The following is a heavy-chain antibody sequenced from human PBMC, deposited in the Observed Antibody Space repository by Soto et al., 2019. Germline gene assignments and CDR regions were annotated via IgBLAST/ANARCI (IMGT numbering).Heavy chain of an antibody. V-gene: IGHV4-30-2*06. Sequence: TLSLMGSSSGVTMSYGAYSWNWIRQSPGKGLEWLGYISHLEKTYYNPSFRSRLSLSIDRTRNQFFLSLISMTAADKAVYYCVRGGGYDSFDFWGQGIQVTVSS. CDR1: GVTMSYGAYS. J-gene: IGHJ4*02. D-gene: IGHD2-15*01. CDR3: VRGGGYDSFDF. CDR2: ISHLEKT.